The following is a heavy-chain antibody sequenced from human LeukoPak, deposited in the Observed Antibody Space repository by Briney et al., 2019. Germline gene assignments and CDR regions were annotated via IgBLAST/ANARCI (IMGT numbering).Heavy chain of an antibody. J-gene: IGHJ6*02. V-gene: IGHV3-30*18. CDR1: GFTFDTYG. Sequence: PGGSLTLSCEASGFTFDTYGMLWVRQAPGKGLEWVAVIAYDGSNRVYADSVKGRFTISRDNSKNTLYLQMNSLRGEDTAVYYCAKEKAIATINYGLDVWGQGTTVTVSS. CDR2: IAYDGSNR. CDR3: AKEKAIATINYGLDV. D-gene: IGHD1-1*01.